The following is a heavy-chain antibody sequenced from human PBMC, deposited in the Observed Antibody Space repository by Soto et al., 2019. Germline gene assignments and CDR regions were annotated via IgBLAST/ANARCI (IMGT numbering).Heavy chain of an antibody. CDR3: ARCGSRSSSWYGYYYYGMDV. Sequence: PSETLSLTCAVYGGSFSGYYWSWIRQPPGKGLEWIGEINHSGSTNYNPSLKSRVTISVDTSKNQFSLKLSSVTAADTAVYYCARCGSRSSSWYGYYYYGMDVWGQGTTVTVSS. J-gene: IGHJ6*02. V-gene: IGHV4-34*01. CDR1: GGSFSGYY. CDR2: INHSGST. D-gene: IGHD6-13*01.